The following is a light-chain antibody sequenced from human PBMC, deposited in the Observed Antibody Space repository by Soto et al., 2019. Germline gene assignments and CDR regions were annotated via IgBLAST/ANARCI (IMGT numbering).Light chain of an antibody. CDR2: GSS. CDR3: QQYHTWSNA. V-gene: IGKV3-15*01. Sequence: DIVMTQSPATLSVAPGERVTFSCRASQGVSRKLAWYQHKPVQAPSLLISGSSTGATGIPARSSASGSGTEFTLTISSLQSEECAIYYCQQYHTWSNAFGGGTKVDIK. J-gene: IGKJ4*01. CDR1: QGVSRK.